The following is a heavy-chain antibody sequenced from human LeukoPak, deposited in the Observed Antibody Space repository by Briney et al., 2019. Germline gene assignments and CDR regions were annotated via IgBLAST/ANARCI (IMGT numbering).Heavy chain of an antibody. CDR1: GGSISSHY. CDR2: IYYSGST. J-gene: IGHJ5*02. Sequence: PSETLSLTCTVSGGSISSHYWSWIRQPPGKGLEWIGYIYYSGSTKYTPSLKSRVTISVDTSENQFSLKLSSVTAADTAVYYCARLYDSSGYTNWLDPWGQGTLVTVSS. D-gene: IGHD3-22*01. V-gene: IGHV4-59*11. CDR3: ARLYDSSGYTNWLDP.